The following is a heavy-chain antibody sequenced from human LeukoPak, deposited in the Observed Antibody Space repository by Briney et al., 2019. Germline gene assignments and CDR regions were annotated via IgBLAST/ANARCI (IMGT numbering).Heavy chain of an antibody. D-gene: IGHD6-6*01. CDR2: ISSSSSYI. V-gene: IGHV3-21*01. J-gene: IGHJ6*02. CDR1: GFTFSSYI. CDR3: ARLTGYSSSSGYYYGMDL. Sequence: GGSLRLSCAASGFTFSSYIMHWVRQAPGKRLEWVSYISSSSSYIYYADSVKGRFTISRDNAKNSLYLQMNSLRAEDTAVYYCARLTGYSSSSGYYYGMDLWGQGTTVTVSS.